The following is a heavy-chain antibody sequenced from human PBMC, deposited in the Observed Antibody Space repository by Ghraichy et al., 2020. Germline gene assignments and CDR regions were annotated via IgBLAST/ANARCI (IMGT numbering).Heavy chain of an antibody. CDR1: GGSINSGGYS. Sequence: SETLSLTCAVSGGSINSGGYSWSWIRQPPGKGLEWLGYIYYSGSTYLNPSLKSRVTISVDTSKSQFSLKLSSVTAADTAVYYCARVMVRGITISLYHARDVWGQGTTVTVSS. CDR2: IYYSGST. V-gene: IGHV4-30-4*07. J-gene: IGHJ6*02. D-gene: IGHD3-10*01. CDR3: ARVMVRGITISLYHARDV.